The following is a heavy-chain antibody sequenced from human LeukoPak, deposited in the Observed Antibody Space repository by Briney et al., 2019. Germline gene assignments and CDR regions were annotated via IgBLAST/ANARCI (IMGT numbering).Heavy chain of an antibody. D-gene: IGHD5-18*01. CDR3: ARDLGYSYGYVL. Sequence: SETLSLTCTVSGGSISSSSYYWGWVRQPPGKGLEWIGSIYYSGSTYYNPSLKSRVTISVDTSKNQFSLKLSSVTAADTAVYYCARDLGYSYGYVLWGQGTLVTVSS. CDR1: GGSISSSSYY. J-gene: IGHJ4*02. V-gene: IGHV4-39*07. CDR2: IYYSGST.